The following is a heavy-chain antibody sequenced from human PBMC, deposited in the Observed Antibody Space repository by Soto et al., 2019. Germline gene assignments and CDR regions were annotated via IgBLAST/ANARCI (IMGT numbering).Heavy chain of an antibody. V-gene: IGHV3-30*03. CDR1: GFTFSSYG. D-gene: IGHD5-12*01. CDR3: ARWGYSAYGLDY. J-gene: IGHJ4*02. CDR2: ISYDGFNK. Sequence: GGSLRLSCAASGFTFSSYGMHWVRQAPGKGLEWVAAISYDGFNKYYADSVKGRFTISKDNSKNTLYLQMNSLRAEDTAVYCCARWGYSAYGLDYWGQGTPVTVSS.